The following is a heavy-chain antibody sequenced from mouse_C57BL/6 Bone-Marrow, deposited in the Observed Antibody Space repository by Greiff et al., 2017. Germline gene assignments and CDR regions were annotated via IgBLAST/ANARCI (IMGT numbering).Heavy chain of an antibody. J-gene: IGHJ2*01. D-gene: IGHD1-1*01. CDR1: GYTFTSYW. V-gene: IGHV1-69*01. CDR3: ARIEAFYYGYFDY. CDR2: IDPSDSYT. Sequence: QVQLQQPGAELVMPGASVKLSCKASGYTFTSYWMHWVKQRPGQGLEWIGEIDPSDSYTNYNQKFKGKSTLTVDKSSSTAYMQLSRLTSEDSAVYYCARIEAFYYGYFDYWGQGTTLTVSS.